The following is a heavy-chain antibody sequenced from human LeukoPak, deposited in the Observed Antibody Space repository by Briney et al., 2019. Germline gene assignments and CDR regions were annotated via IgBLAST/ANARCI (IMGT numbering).Heavy chain of an antibody. V-gene: IGHV1-69*06. Sequence: SVKVSCKASGGTFSSYAISWVRQAPGQGLEWMGGIIPIFGTANYAQKFQGRVTITADKSTSTAYMELSSLRSEDTAVYYCATNHCGGDCYPHYYYYMDVWGKGTTVTVSS. D-gene: IGHD2-21*02. J-gene: IGHJ6*03. CDR1: GGTFSSYA. CDR2: IIPIFGTA. CDR3: ATNHCGGDCYPHYYYYMDV.